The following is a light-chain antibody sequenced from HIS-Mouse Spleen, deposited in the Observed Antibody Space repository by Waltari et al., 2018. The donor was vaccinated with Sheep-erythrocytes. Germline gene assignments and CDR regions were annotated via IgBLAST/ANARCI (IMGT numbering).Light chain of an antibody. CDR1: KLGDQY. CDR2: QDS. J-gene: IGLJ2*01. Sequence: SYELTQPPSVSVSPGQTASITCSGDKLGDQYACWYQQKPGHSPVLVIYQDSNRPSGIPGRFSGSNSGNTATLTISGTQAMDEADYYCQAWDSSTVVFGGGTKLTVL. V-gene: IGLV3-1*01. CDR3: QAWDSSTVV.